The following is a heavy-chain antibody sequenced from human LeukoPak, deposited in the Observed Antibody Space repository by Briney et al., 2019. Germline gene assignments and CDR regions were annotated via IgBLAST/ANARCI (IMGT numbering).Heavy chain of an antibody. CDR2: INQDGSEK. J-gene: IGHJ4*02. CDR3: ARERDGRFFDY. Sequence: QSGGSLRLSCAVSGLRFGSFWMSWVRQAPGKGLEWVANINQDGSEKYFVDSVRGRFTISRDNSKNSLHLQMNTLRAEDTAVYYCARERDGRFFDYWGQGTLVTVSS. D-gene: IGHD5-24*01. V-gene: IGHV3-7*01. CDR1: GLRFGSFW.